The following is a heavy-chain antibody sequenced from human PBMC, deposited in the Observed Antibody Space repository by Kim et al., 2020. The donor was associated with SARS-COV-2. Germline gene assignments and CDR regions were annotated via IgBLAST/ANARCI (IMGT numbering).Heavy chain of an antibody. D-gene: IGHD1-26*01. V-gene: IGHV3-30-3*01. CDR3: ARSSSGSYYAGFDY. CDR2: ISYDGSNK. Sequence: GGSLRLSCAASGFTFSSYAMHWVRKAPGKGLEWVAVISYDGSNKYYADSVKGRFTISRDNSKNTLYLQMNSLRAEDTAVYYCARSSSGSYYAGFDYWGQGTLVTVSS. J-gene: IGHJ4*02. CDR1: GFTFSSYA.